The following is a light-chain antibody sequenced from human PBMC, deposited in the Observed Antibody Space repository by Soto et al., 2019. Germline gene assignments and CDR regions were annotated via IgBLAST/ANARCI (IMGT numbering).Light chain of an antibody. Sequence: DIQMTQSPSSVSASVGDRVTITCRASQGLDSWLTWYQQTPGRPPKLLIYAASSLQSGVPSRFSGSGSGRDFALTISSLQPEDVATYYCQQGNGFPRTFGQGPKVDIK. V-gene: IGKV1-12*01. CDR2: AAS. J-gene: IGKJ1*01. CDR3: QQGNGFPRT. CDR1: QGLDSW.